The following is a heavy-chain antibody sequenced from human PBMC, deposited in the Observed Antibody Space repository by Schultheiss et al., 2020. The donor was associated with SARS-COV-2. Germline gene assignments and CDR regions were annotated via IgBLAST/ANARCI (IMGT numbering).Heavy chain of an antibody. J-gene: IGHJ6*02. CDR3: AKDFETSTISRPISYGMDV. CDR2: VGGSGGRT. CDR1: GFTFSNYA. Sequence: GVLKISCVASGFTFSNYAMSWVRQAPGKGLEWVSVVGGSGGRTYYADSVKGRFTISRDNSKNTLYLQMNSLRAEDTAVYYCAKDFETSTISRPISYGMDVWGQGTTVTVSS. D-gene: IGHD2-21*01. V-gene: IGHV3-23*01.